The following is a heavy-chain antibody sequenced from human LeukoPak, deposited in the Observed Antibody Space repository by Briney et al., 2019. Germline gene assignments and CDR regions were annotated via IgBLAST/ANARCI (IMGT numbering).Heavy chain of an antibody. J-gene: IGHJ5*02. V-gene: IGHV4-59*08. D-gene: IGHD3-10*01. CDR3: AGQIYATMVRGVLNWFDP. CDR2: IYYSGST. CDR1: GGSISSYY. Sequence: PSETLSLTCTVSGGSISSYYWSWIRQPPGKGLEWIGYIYYSGSTNYNPSLKSRVTISVNTSKNQFSLKLSSVTAADTAVYYCAGQIYATMVRGVLNWFDPWGQGTLVTVSS.